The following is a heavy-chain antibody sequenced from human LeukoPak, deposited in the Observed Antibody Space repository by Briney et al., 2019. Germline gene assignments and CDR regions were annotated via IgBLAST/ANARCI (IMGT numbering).Heavy chain of an antibody. D-gene: IGHD1-1*01. CDR3: AGNEDR. CDR2: IYYTGST. CDR1: GASISSYY. Sequence: SETLSLTCTVSGASISSYYWSWIRQPPGKGLEWVGYIYYTGSTNYNPSLKSRVTMSVDTSKNQFSLKLSSVTAADTAVYYCAGNEDRWGQGALVTVSS. V-gene: IGHV4-59*01. J-gene: IGHJ4*02.